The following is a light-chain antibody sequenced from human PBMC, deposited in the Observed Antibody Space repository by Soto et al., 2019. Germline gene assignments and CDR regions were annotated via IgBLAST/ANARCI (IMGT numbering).Light chain of an antibody. Sequence: QLVLTQSPSASASLGASVKLTCTLSSGHNNYAIAWHQQQPEKGPRYLMRLNSDGSHNKGDGIPDRFSVSSSGAERYLIISSLHSEDEADYYCQTWDAGILVFGTGTKVTVL. J-gene: IGLJ1*01. V-gene: IGLV4-69*02. CDR2: LNSDGSH. CDR1: SGHNNYA. CDR3: QTWDAGILV.